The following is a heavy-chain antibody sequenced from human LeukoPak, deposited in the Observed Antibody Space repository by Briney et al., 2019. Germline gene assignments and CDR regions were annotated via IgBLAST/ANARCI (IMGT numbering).Heavy chain of an antibody. J-gene: IGHJ4*01. V-gene: IGHV4-39*01. CDR1: GVSISSSTYY. CDR3: AKSDGYGLIDY. D-gene: IGHD2-21*02. Sequence: SETQSLTCAVSGVSISSSTYYWGWIRQPPGKGLEWIGSIYSSGSTYYNSSLKSRVTISIDTSKNQVSLKMSFVAAADTAVYYCAKSDGYGLIDYWGQGTLVTVSS. CDR2: IYSSGST.